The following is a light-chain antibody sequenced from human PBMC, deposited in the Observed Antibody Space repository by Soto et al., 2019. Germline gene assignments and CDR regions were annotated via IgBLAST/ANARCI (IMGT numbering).Light chain of an antibody. V-gene: IGLV2-14*01. CDR1: SSDIGAYDY. J-gene: IGLJ2*01. Sequence: QSALTQPASVSGSPGQSITISCSGSSSDIGAYDYVSWYQQHPGKAPKLLIYEVTSRPSGVSHRFSGSKSGNTASLAITGLQAVDEAYYFCQSYDRGLRGSTFGGGTKVAVL. CDR2: EVT. CDR3: QSYDRGLRGST.